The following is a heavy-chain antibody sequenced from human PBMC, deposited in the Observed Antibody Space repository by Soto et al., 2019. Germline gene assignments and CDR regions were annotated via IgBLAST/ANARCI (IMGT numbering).Heavy chain of an antibody. D-gene: IGHD5-12*01. CDR3: ARGVATVVTSYFDY. CDR1: GASIRSSTFY. Sequence: SETLSLTCTVSGASIRSSTFYWGWIRQPPGKGLESIANIYYDGSTYYNPSLKSRVTISVDTSKNQFSLRLSSVTAADTAVYYCARGVATVVTSYFDYWGQGTLVTVSS. V-gene: IGHV4-39*01. J-gene: IGHJ4*02. CDR2: IYYDGST.